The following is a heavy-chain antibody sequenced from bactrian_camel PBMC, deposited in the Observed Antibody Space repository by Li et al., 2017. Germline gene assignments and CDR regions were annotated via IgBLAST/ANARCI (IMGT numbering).Heavy chain of an antibody. CDR1: GYAAYSVYC. J-gene: IGHJ4*01. V-gene: IGHV3S57*01. D-gene: IGHD2*01. CDR2: IYSDGRT. Sequence: VQLVESGGGSVQAGGSLTLSCAASGYAAYSVYCRAWFRQATGKEREVVARIYSDGRTHYADSVQGRFAISRVDANNTLYLQMDHLKPEDTAMYYCVANFGPYCSGPYLERRANFMGQGTQVTVS.